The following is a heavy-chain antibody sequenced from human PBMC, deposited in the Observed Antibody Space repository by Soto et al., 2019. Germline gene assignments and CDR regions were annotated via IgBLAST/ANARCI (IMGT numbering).Heavy chain of an antibody. J-gene: IGHJ4*02. Sequence: GGALRLSCSASGFTFSDYYMSWIRPAPGEGLEWVSYISSSGSTIYYADSVKGRFTISRDNAKNSLYLQMNSLRAEDTAVYYCARDQGYCSGGSCYSFLDYWGQGTLVTVSS. CDR3: ARDQGYCSGGSCYSFLDY. D-gene: IGHD2-15*01. CDR1: GFTFSDYY. V-gene: IGHV3-11*01. CDR2: ISSSGSTI.